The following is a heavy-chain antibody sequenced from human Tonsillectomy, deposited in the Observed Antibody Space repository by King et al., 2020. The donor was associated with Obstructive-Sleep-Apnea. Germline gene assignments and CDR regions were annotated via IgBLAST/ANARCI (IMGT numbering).Heavy chain of an antibody. CDR1: GFTFSSYG. J-gene: IGHJ6*02. CDR2: IWYDGSSK. D-gene: IGHD6-19*01. Sequence: VQLVESGGGVVQPGRSLRLSCAASGFTFSSYGMHWVRQAPGKGLEWVAIIWYDGSSKYYADSVKGRFTISRDNSKNTLYLQMNSLRAEDTAVYYCARSGSSGLYYYFGMDVWGQGTTVTVSS. V-gene: IGHV3-33*01. CDR3: ARSGSSGLYYYFGMDV.